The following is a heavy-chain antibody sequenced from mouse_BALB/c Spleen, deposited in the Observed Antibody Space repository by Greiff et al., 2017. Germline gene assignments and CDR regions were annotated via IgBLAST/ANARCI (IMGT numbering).Heavy chain of an antibody. D-gene: IGHD2-3*01. CDR2: ISYSGST. J-gene: IGHJ4*01. CDR1: GDSITSGY. CDR3: ARSLGYDGYYDAMDY. Sequence: VKLVESGPSLVKPSQTLSLTCSVTGDSITSGYWNWIRKFPGNKLEYMGYISYSGSTYYNPSLKSRISITRDTSKNQYYLQLNSVTTEDTATYYCARSLGYDGYYDAMDYWGQGTSVTVSS. V-gene: IGHV3-8*02.